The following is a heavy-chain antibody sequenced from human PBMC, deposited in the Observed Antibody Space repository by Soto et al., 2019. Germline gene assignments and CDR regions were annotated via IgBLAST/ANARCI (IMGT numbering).Heavy chain of an antibody. CDR3: ARDSVYYDFWSGYPVGYYGMDV. D-gene: IGHD3-3*01. CDR2: ISYDGSNK. V-gene: IGHV3-30-3*01. Sequence: GWSLRLSCAASGFTFSSYAMHWVRQAPGKGLEWVAVISYDGSNKYYADSVKGRFTISRDNSKNTLYLQMNSLRAEDTAVYYCARDSVYYDFWSGYPVGYYGMDVWGQGTTVTVS. CDR1: GFTFSSYA. J-gene: IGHJ6*02.